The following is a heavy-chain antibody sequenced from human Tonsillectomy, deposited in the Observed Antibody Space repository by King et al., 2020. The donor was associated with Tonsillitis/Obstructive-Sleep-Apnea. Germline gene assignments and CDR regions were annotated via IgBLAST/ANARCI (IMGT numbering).Heavy chain of an antibody. V-gene: IGHV3-43*02. CDR2: ISGDGGST. Sequence: DVQLVESGGGVVQPGGSLRLSCAASGFTFDDYAMHWVRQAPGKGLEWVSLISGDGGSTYYADSVKGRFTISRDNSKNSLYLQMNSLRTEDTALYYCAKDKEYDLWESPGPYYFDYWGQGTLVTVSS. J-gene: IGHJ4*02. D-gene: IGHD3-3*01. CDR3: AKDKEYDLWESPGPYYFDY. CDR1: GFTFDDYA.